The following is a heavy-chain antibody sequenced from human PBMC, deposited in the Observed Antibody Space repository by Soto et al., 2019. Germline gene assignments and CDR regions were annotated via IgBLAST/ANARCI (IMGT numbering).Heavy chain of an antibody. CDR2: IRSKANSYAT. D-gene: IGHD4-17*01. CDR1: GFTFSGSA. CDR3: TRPLVSRTVTTSTDDY. J-gene: IGHJ4*02. Sequence: EVQLVESGGGLVQPGGSLKLSCAASGFTFSGSAMHWVRQASGKGLEWVGRIRSKANSYATAYAASVKGRFTISRDDSKNTAYLQMNSLKTEDTAVYYWTRPLVSRTVTTSTDDYGGQGTLVTVSS. V-gene: IGHV3-73*01.